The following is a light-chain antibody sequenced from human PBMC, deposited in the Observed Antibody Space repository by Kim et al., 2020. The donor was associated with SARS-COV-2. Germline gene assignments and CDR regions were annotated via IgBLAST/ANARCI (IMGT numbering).Light chain of an antibody. V-gene: IGKV3-15*01. CDR3: QQYNVGPRT. CDR1: RSLSSD. CDR2: EAF. J-gene: IGKJ4*01. Sequence: GSPGKRATPSGRASRSLSSDLAWYQKRPGQAPRLLIYEAFTRATGIPARCSGSGCVTDFSLTISSVQSEDFGVYYCQQYNVGPRTFVGGTKVDIK.